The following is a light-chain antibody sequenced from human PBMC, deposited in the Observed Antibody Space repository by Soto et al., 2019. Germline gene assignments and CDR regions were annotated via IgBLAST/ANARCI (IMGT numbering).Light chain of an antibody. CDR1: KLGNNY. Sequence: SYELTQPPSVSVSPGQTASITYSGDKLGNNYACWYQQKPGQSPVLLIYQDNKRPSGIPERFSGSNSGNTATLTISGTQAMDEADYYCQAWDSSTGVFGTGTKLTVL. J-gene: IGLJ1*01. CDR3: QAWDSSTGV. CDR2: QDN. V-gene: IGLV3-1*01.